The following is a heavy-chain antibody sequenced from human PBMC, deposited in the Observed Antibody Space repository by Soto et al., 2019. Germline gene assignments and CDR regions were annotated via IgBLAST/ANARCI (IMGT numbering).Heavy chain of an antibody. CDR3: ARDSGYGSGASVNHYLDY. J-gene: IGHJ4*01. CDR2: IYYSGST. D-gene: IGHD3-10*01. CDR1: GGSISSYY. V-gene: IGHV4-59*01. Sequence: SETLSLTCTVSGGSISSYYWSWIRQPPGKGLEWIGYIYYSGSTNYNPSLKSRATISVDTSKNQFSLKLSSVTAADTAVYYCARDSGYGSGASVNHYLDYWGHGTLVTVSS.